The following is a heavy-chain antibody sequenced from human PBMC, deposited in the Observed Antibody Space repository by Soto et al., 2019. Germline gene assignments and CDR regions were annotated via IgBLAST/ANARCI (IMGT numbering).Heavy chain of an antibody. CDR2: IYYSGST. V-gene: IGHV4-59*01. CDR3: ARVHWVMREMWFDP. J-gene: IGHJ5*02. Sequence: SETLSLTCTVSGFSISSYYWSWIRQPPGKGLEWIGYIYYSGSTNYNPSLKSRVTISVDTSKNQFSLKLSSVTAADTAVYYCARVHWVMREMWFDPWGQGTLVTVSS. CDR1: GFSISSYY. D-gene: IGHD3-16*01.